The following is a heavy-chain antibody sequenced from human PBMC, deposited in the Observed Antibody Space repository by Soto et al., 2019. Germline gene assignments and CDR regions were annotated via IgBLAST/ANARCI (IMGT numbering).Heavy chain of an antibody. V-gene: IGHV4-31*03. CDR3: AREKYYDSSGYLDY. D-gene: IGHD3-22*01. J-gene: IGHJ4*02. CDR2: IYYSGST. CDR1: GGSISSGGYY. Sequence: SETLSLTCTVSGGSISSGGYYWSWIRQHPGKGLEWIGYIYYSGSTYYNPSLKSRVTISVDTSKNQFSLKLSSVTAADTAVYYCAREKYYDSSGYLDYWGQGTLVTVSS.